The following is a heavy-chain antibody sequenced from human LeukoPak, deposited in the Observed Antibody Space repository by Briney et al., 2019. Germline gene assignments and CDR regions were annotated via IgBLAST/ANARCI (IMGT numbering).Heavy chain of an antibody. J-gene: IGHJ6*02. CDR2: INHSGST. CDR1: GGSFSGYY. CDR3: ARLPYSSGWYPDANYYYYGMDV. Sequence: SETLPLTCAVYGGSFSGYYWSWIRQPPGKGLEWIGEINHSGSTNYNPSLKSRVTISVDTSKNQFSLKLSSVTAADTAVYYCARLPYSSGWYPDANYYYYGMDVWGQGTTVTVSS. V-gene: IGHV4-34*01. D-gene: IGHD6-19*01.